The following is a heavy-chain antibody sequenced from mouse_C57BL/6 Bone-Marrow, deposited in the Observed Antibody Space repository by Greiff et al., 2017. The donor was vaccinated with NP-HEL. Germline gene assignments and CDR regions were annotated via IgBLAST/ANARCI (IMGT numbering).Heavy chain of an antibody. V-gene: IGHV1-54*01. CDR3: ARSEGIYYDYDGENY. CDR2: INPGSGGT. D-gene: IGHD2-4*01. Sequence: QVQLQQSGAELVRPGTSVKVSCKASGYAFTNYLIEWVKQRPGQGLEWIGVINPGSGGTNYNEKFKGKATLTADKSSSTAYMQLSSLTSEDSAVYFCARSEGIYYDYDGENYWGQGTTLTVSS. CDR1: GYAFTNYL. J-gene: IGHJ2*01.